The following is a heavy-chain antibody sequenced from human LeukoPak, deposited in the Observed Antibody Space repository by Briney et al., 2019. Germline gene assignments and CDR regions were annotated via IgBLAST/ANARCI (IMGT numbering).Heavy chain of an antibody. CDR1: GFTFSNYW. CDR3: ARSGAVASFDY. Sequence: PGGSLRLSCAASGFTFSNYWMTWVRQAPGKGLEWVAYIKHDPTDKSYVDSVKGRFTISRDNAEKPLYLQMNSLRAEDTAVYYCARSGAVASFDYWGQGTLVTVSS. V-gene: IGHV3-7*04. CDR2: IKHDPTDK. D-gene: IGHD2-15*01. J-gene: IGHJ4*02.